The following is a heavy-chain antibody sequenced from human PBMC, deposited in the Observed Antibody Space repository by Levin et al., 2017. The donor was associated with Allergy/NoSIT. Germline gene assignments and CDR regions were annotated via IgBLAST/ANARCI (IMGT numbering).Heavy chain of an antibody. CDR3: ARVRWAVAGKYYFDY. V-gene: IGHV3-7*01. Sequence: GGSLRLSCAVSGFTFSPYWMSWVRQAPGMGLEWVAIIKQDGSDKYYLDSVKGRFAISKDIAKNSLFLQMDSLRAEDTAVYYCARVRWAVAGKYYFDYWGQGTLVTVAS. D-gene: IGHD6-19*01. CDR1: GFTFSPYW. CDR2: IKQDGSDK. J-gene: IGHJ4*02.